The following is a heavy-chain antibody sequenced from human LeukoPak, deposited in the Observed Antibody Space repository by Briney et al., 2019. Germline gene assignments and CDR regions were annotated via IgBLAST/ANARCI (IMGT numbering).Heavy chain of an antibody. V-gene: IGHV3-7*01. D-gene: IGHD3-10*01. CDR3: ARLLVYGSGAEAFDY. CDR2: IKQDGSEK. Sequence: GGSLRLSCVASGFTFSTYCITWVRQAPGKGLEWVANIKQDGSEKYYVDSVKGRFTISRDNAKNSLYLQMNSLRVEDTAVYYCARLLVYGSGAEAFDYWGQGTLVTVS. J-gene: IGHJ4*02. CDR1: GFTFSTYC.